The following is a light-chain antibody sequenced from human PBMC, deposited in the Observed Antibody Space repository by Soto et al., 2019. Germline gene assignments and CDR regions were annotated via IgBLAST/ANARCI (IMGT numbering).Light chain of an antibody. CDR2: GAS. Sequence: EIVMTQSPATLSVSPGGRATLSCRASQSISDTLAWYQQKPGQAPRLLIYGASTRAPGIPARFSGSGSGTEFTLTIDSLQSEDFALYYCQQYLTWPGTFGQGTKVDIK. CDR3: QQYLTWPGT. CDR1: QSISDT. V-gene: IGKV3-15*01. J-gene: IGKJ1*01.